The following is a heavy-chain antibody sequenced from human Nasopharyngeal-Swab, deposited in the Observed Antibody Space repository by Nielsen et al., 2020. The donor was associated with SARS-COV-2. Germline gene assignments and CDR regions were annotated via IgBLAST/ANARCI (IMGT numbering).Heavy chain of an antibody. Sequence: SETLSLTCAVYGGSFSGYYWSWIRQPPGKGLEWIGEINHSGSTNYNPSLKSRVTISVDTSKNQFSLKLSSVTAADTAVYYCARGTQIVVETWYYFDYWGRGTLVTVSS. J-gene: IGHJ4*02. CDR1: GGSFSGYY. D-gene: IGHD3-22*01. CDR3: ARGTQIVVETWYYFDY. CDR2: INHSGST. V-gene: IGHV4-34*01.